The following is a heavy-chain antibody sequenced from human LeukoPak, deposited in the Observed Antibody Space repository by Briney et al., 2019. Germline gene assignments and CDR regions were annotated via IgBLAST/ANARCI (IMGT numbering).Heavy chain of an antibody. CDR3: ARAEGYCSGGSCYGFDF. D-gene: IGHD2-15*01. Sequence: ASVKVSCKASGYTFTGYYLHWVRQAPGQGLEWVGWSNPTSGTTSYAQRFQGRVTMTRDTSISTAYMELSGLRSDDTAVYYCARAEGYCSGGSCYGFDFWGQGTLVTVSS. CDR1: GYTFTGYY. CDR2: SNPTSGTT. J-gene: IGHJ4*02. V-gene: IGHV1-2*02.